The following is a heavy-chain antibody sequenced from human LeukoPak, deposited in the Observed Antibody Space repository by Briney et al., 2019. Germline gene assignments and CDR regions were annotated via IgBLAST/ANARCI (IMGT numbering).Heavy chain of an antibody. Sequence: ASVKVSCKASGYMFTSYGINWVRQAPGQGLEWMGWISSYDGNTNYAQRLQGRVTMTTDSSTSTAYMELRSLRSDDTAVCYCARGHRYCTNGVCYDYWGQGTLVTVSS. D-gene: IGHD2-8*01. CDR2: ISSYDGNT. V-gene: IGHV1-18*01. CDR1: GYMFTSYG. CDR3: ARGHRYCTNGVCYDY. J-gene: IGHJ4*02.